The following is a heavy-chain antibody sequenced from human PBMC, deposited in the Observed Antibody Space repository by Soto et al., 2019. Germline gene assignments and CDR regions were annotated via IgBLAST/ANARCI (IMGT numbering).Heavy chain of an antibody. CDR2: INWKSDI. V-gene: IGHV3-9*01. D-gene: IGHD6-13*01. CDR3: VREPWGFSGTWYDY. Sequence: PGGSLRLSCAVSGFTFDDNAMHWVRQAPEKGLEWVSGINWKSDIGYADSVKGRFTISRDNTNNTLYLQMNSLRVEDTAMYYCVREPWGFSGTWYDYWGQGTLVTVSS. CDR1: GFTFDDNA. J-gene: IGHJ4*02.